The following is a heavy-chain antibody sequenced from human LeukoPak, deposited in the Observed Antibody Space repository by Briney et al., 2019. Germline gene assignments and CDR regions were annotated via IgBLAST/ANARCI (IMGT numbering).Heavy chain of an antibody. CDR2: MKLDGSEE. J-gene: IGHJ5*02. CDR3: ARWARYCSSGSCYSWFDP. V-gene: IGHV3-7*01. D-gene: IGHD2-15*01. CDR1: RFTFSDYA. Sequence: GGSLRLSCAASRFTFSDYAMSWVRQAPGKGLEWVANMKLDGSEEYYVDSVKGRFTISSDNAKNSLYLQMNSLRVDDTAVYYCARWARYCSSGSCYSWFDPWGQGTLVTVSS.